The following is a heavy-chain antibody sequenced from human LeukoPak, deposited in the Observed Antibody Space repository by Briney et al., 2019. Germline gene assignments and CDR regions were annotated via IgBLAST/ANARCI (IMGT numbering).Heavy chain of an antibody. CDR2: FDPEDGET. V-gene: IGHV1-24*01. CDR3: ATAYVVATAWGMDSENAFDI. CDR1: GYTLTELS. Sequence: GASVKVSCKVSGYTLTELSMHWVRQAPGKGLEWMGGFDPEDGETIYAQKFQGRVTMTEDTSTDTAYMELSSLRSEDTAVYYCATAYVVATAWGMDSENAFDIWGQGTMVTVSS. J-gene: IGHJ3*02. D-gene: IGHD2-21*02.